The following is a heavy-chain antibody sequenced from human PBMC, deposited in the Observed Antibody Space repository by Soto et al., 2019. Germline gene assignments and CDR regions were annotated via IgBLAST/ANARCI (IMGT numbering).Heavy chain of an antibody. CDR3: ASLRGVATTNFDY. CDR1: GGSISSGDYY. V-gene: IGHV4-30-4*01. CDR2: INHSGST. D-gene: IGHD5-12*01. J-gene: IGHJ4*02. Sequence: QVQLQESGPGLVKPSQTLSLTCTVSGGSISSGDYYWSWIRQPPGKGLEWIGEINHSGSTNYNPSLKSRVTISVDTSKNQFSLKLSSVTAADTAVYYCASLRGVATTNFDYWCQGTLVTVSS.